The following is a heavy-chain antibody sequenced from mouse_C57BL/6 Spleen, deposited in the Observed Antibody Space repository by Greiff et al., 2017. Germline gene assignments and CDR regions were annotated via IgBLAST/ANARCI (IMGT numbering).Heavy chain of an antibody. D-gene: IGHD2-1*01. Sequence: VQLQQSGAELVKPGASVKISCTASGYAFSSYWMSWVRQRPGKGLEWVGQIYPGDGDTNYTGKFKGRGTLTADKSSSTAYMQLSSLTSEDSAVYFCTRGDGNLAYWGQGTLVTVSA. CDR3: TRGDGNLAY. V-gene: IGHV1-80*01. CDR2: IYPGDGDT. J-gene: IGHJ3*01. CDR1: GYAFSSYW.